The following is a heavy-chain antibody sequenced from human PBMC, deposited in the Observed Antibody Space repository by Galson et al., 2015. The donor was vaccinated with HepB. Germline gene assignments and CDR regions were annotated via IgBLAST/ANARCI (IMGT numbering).Heavy chain of an antibody. J-gene: IGHJ6*02. CDR1: GFPFRRYD. Sequence: LRLSCAASGFPFRRYDMTWVRQAPGTGLEWVTAISGSGGSTYDEDPVKGRFSISRDNSKNTLYLQMNSLRAEDTAVYYCAKVISGGSSWYNLYYYYGMDVWGQGTTVTVSS. CDR3: AKVISGGSSWYNLYYYYGMDV. CDR2: ISGSGGST. D-gene: IGHD6-13*01. V-gene: IGHV3-23*01.